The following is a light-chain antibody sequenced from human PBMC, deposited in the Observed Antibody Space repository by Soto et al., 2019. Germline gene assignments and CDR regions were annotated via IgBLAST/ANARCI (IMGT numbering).Light chain of an antibody. J-gene: IGKJ1*01. Sequence: EILFTQSPGTLSLSPGERATLSCRASQSVSSSYLAWYQQKPGQATRLIIYVASTRANGIPARFSGGGSGTEFTLTISSLQSEDFAFYYCQQYHSWHPRTFGQGTKVDIK. CDR1: QSVSSSY. V-gene: IGKV3-15*01. CDR3: QQYHSWHPRT. CDR2: VAS.